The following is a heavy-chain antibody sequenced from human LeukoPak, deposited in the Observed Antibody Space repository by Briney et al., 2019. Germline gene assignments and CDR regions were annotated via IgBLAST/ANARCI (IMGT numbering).Heavy chain of an antibody. CDR2: IYTSGST. D-gene: IGHD4-11*01. Sequence: SETLSLTCTAYGGSISSGSYYWSWIRQPAGKGLEWIGRIYTSGSTNYNPSLKSRVTISVDTSKNQFSLKLSSVTAADTAVYYCARDPVTTSGYWGQGTLVTVSS. V-gene: IGHV4-61*02. CDR3: ARDPVTTSGY. J-gene: IGHJ4*02. CDR1: GGSISSGSYY.